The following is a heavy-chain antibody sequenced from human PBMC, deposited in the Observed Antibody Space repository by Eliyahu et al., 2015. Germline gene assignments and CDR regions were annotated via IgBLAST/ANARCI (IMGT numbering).Heavy chain of an antibody. CDR1: GFXFGDXA. V-gene: IGHV3-49*04. Sequence: EVQLVESGGGLVQPGRSLRLSCTASGFXFGDXAXXWVRQAPGKGLEWVGFIRSKAFGGTTEYAASVKGRFTISRDDSKSIAYLQVNSLKAEDTAVYYCTRPDYTRGFYYFNHYFDYWGQGTLVTVSS. CDR2: IRSKAFGGTT. J-gene: IGHJ4*02. CDR3: TRPDYTRGFYYFNHYFDY. D-gene: IGHD3-22*01.